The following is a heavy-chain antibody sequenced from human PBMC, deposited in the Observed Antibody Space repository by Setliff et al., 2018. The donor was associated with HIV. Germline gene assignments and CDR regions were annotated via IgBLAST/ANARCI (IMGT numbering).Heavy chain of an antibody. J-gene: IGHJ4*02. V-gene: IGHV4-34*01. D-gene: IGHD3-3*01. CDR2: IYPTGHI. CDR1: GGSLSSYY. CDR3: ARGSYRGSGFFVRYFDF. Sequence: SETLSLTCVASGGSLSSYYWNWIRQTPGKGLEWIGEIYPTGHINYNPSLKSRVTISVDRSKNQFFLRLTSVTAADTAVYYCARGSYRGSGFFVRYFDFWGQGSLVTVSS.